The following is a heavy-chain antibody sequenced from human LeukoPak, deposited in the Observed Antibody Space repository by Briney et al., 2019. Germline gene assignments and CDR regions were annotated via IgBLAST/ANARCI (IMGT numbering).Heavy chain of an antibody. CDR2: IHSNGRT. J-gene: IGHJ6*03. CDR1: GASIPTYF. CDR3: ARPGAVYSSSWYGNYYYMDV. Sequence: SETLSLTCTVSGASIPTYFWTWVRQSSGKGLEWIGFIHSNGRTNYNPSLKSRVTMSVDTSRKQFSLHLTSVTAADTAVYYCARPGAVYSSSWYGNYYYMDVWGKGTTVTVSS. D-gene: IGHD6-13*01. V-gene: IGHV4-59*01.